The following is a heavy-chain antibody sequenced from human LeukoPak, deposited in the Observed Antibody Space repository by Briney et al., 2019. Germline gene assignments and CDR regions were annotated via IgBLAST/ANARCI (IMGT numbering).Heavy chain of an antibody. Sequence: ASVKVSCKASGYTFTSYYMHWVRQAPGQGLEWMGIINPSGGNAIYAQNFQGRVTMTRDMSTSTVYMELSSLSSEDTAVYYCAREARIMIMFGGDFDYWGQGTLVTVSS. V-gene: IGHV1-46*01. CDR2: INPSGGNA. CDR1: GYTFTSYY. D-gene: IGHD3-16*01. CDR3: AREARIMIMFGGDFDY. J-gene: IGHJ4*02.